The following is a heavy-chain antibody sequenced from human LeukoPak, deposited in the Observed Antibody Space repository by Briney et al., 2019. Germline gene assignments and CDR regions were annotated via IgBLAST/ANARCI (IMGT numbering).Heavy chain of an antibody. J-gene: IGHJ4*02. Sequence: GGSLRLSCAASGFTFSSYAMSWVRQAPGKGLEWVSAISGSGGRTYYADSVKGRFTISRDSSKNTLYLQMNSLRAEDTAVYYCADRYSGYEGGDYWGQGTLVTVSS. CDR1: GFTFSSYA. D-gene: IGHD5-12*01. CDR2: ISGSGGRT. CDR3: ADRYSGYEGGDY. V-gene: IGHV3-23*01.